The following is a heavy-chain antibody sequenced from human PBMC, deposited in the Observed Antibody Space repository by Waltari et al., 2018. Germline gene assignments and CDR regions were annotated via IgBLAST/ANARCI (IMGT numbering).Heavy chain of an antibody. CDR2: IKPVGSAN. CDR1: GXTFSSYX. Sequence: EVQLVESXGGLVQPGGSLRLSWXDSGXTFSSYXMXWVRQAPGKGLECVANIKPVGSANXYVDSVKGLFTFXRDXAKTSXYXQRNILRAXXTAVXYCARPYASGXYINFDYXGQGTLVTVXS. CDR3: ARPYASGXYINFDY. D-gene: IGHD6-19*01. V-gene: IGHV3-7*01. J-gene: IGHJ4*02.